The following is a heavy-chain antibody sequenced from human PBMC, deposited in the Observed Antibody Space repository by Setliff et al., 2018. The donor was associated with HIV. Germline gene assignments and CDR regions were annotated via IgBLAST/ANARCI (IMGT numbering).Heavy chain of an antibody. D-gene: IGHD3-3*01. CDR2: IWYDGGDK. CDR1: GFTFRSYG. V-gene: IGHV3-30*02. J-gene: IGHJ4*02. Sequence: PGGSLRLSCAASGFTFRSYGMHWVRQAPGKGLEWVAVIWYDGGDKYYADSVKGRFTVSKDNSKKTLYLQMNSLRVEDTAVYYCGRVSGTWPAYYFDFWGQGTLVTVSS. CDR3: GRVSGTWPAYYFDF.